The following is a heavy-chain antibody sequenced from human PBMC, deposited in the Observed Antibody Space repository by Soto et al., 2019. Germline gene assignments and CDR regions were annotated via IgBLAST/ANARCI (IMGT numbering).Heavy chain of an antibody. J-gene: IGHJ3*01. D-gene: IGHD5-12*01. Sequence: VQLVESGGDLTQPGGSLRLSCAASGFSVRGYGMSWVRQAPGKALEWVSGISGRDDTTYYTDSVRSRFTISKDTSKNTLYLQMNSLRVEDTAVYYCEGSWTWGQGTMVTVSS. CDR3: EGSWT. CDR1: GFSVRGYG. V-gene: IGHV3-23*04. CDR2: ISGRDDTT.